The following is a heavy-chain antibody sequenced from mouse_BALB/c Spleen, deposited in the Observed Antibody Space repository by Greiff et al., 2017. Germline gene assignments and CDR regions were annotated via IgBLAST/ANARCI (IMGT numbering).Heavy chain of an antibody. Sequence: EVQLQQSGAELVKPGASVKLSCTASGFNIKDTYMHWVKQRPEQGLEWIGRIDPANGNTKYDPKFQGKATITADTSSNTAYLQLSSLTSEDTAVYYCARSYRYDEEAWFAYWGQGTLVTVSA. D-gene: IGHD2-14*01. CDR1: GFNIKDTY. J-gene: IGHJ3*01. V-gene: IGHV14-3*02. CDR2: IDPANGNT. CDR3: ARSYRYDEEAWFAY.